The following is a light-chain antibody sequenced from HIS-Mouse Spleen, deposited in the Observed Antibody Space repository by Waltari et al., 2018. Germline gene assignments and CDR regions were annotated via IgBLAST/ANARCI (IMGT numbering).Light chain of an antibody. CDR3: YSTDSSGNHRV. J-gene: IGLJ2*01. CDR2: KDS. V-gene: IGLV3-10*01. Sequence: SYELTQPPSVSVSPGQTASITSSGEAFPTKYSHVYQHKSGQAPVLVIYKDSKRPPGIAEGFSGSSSGTMATLTISGAQVEDEADYYCYSTDSSGNHRVFGGGTKLTVL. CDR1: AFPTKY.